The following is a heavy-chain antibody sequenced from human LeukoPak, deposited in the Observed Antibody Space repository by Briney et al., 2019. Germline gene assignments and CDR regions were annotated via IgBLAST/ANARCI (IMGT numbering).Heavy chain of an antibody. CDR2: LYSSGDT. CDR3: ARGSSGSTKRYYFDS. D-gene: IGHD6-19*01. J-gene: IGHJ4*02. V-gene: IGHV4-4*07. Sequence: SETLSLTCTVSGGSISSYYWNWVRQPADRGLEWIGRLYSSGDTYYNPSLKSRLTMSVDTSKNQFSLKLRSVTAADTAVYYCARGSSGSTKRYYFDSWGQGALVTVPS. CDR1: GGSISSYY.